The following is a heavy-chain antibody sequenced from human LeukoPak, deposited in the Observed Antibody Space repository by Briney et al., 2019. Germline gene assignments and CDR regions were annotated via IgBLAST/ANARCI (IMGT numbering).Heavy chain of an antibody. Sequence: PSETLSLTCTVSGGSISTYYWSWIRQPPGKGLEWIGYIYYGGGTYYNPSLKSRVTISVDTSKNQFSLNLSSVTAADTAVYYCARGLFGSGYWGQGTLVTVSS. J-gene: IGHJ4*02. D-gene: IGHD3-22*01. V-gene: IGHV4-59*01. CDR2: IYYGGGT. CDR3: ARGLFGSGY. CDR1: GGSISTYY.